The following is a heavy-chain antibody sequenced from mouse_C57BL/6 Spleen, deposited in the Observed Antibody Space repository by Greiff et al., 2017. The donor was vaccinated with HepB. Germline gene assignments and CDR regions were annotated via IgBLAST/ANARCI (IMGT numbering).Heavy chain of an antibody. CDR1: GFTFSSYA. CDR2: ISDGGSYT. V-gene: IGHV5-4*03. J-gene: IGHJ2*01. D-gene: IGHD2-5*01. Sequence: EVKLMESGGGLVKPGGSLKLSCAASGFTFSSYAMSWVRQTPEKRLEWVATISDGGSYTYYPDNVKGRFTISRDNAKNNLYLQMSHLKSEDTAMYYCAGSNNLYYFDCWGQSTTLAVSS. CDR3: AGSNNLYYFDC.